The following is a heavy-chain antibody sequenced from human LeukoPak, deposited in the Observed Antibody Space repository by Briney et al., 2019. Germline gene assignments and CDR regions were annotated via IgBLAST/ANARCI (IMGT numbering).Heavy chain of an antibody. CDR3: AKDAQRGFDYSNSLEY. J-gene: IGHJ1*01. V-gene: IGHV3-33*06. CDR1: GFTFSHFG. D-gene: IGHD4-11*01. CDR2: IWSDGTNK. Sequence: GGSLRLSCAASGFTFSHFGFHWVRQAPGKGPEWVAVIWSDGTNKYYGDSVKGRFIIYRDDSHNTVYLQMNSLRVQDTAIYYCAKDAQRGFDYSNSLEYWGQGSLVTVSS.